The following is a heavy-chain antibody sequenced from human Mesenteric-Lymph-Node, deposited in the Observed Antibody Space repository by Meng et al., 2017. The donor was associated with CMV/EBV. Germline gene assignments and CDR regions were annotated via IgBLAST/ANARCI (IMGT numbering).Heavy chain of an antibody. CDR1: GFTFSSCG. Sequence: GESLKISCAASGFTFSSCGMHWVRQAPDKGLEWVAFIRYDGSNKYYADSVKGRFTISRDNSKNTLYLQMNSLRAEDTAVYYCAKDSSSDFWSAYFSFYPYGLDVWGQGTTVTVSS. V-gene: IGHV3-30*02. CDR2: IRYDGSNK. D-gene: IGHD3-3*01. CDR3: AKDSSSDFWSAYFSFYPYGLDV. J-gene: IGHJ6*02.